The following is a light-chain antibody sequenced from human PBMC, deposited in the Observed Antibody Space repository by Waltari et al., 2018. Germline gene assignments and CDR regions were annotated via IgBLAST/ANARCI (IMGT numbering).Light chain of an antibody. CDR3: SSYAGSNYVV. J-gene: IGLJ2*01. CDR1: SSDVGGYNY. Sequence: QSALTQPPSASGSPGPSVTISCPGTSSDVGGYNYVPWYQQHPGKAPKLMIYEVSKRPSGVPDRFSGSKSGNTASLTVSGLQAEDEADYYCSSYAGSNYVVFGGGTKLTVL. CDR2: EVS. V-gene: IGLV2-8*01.